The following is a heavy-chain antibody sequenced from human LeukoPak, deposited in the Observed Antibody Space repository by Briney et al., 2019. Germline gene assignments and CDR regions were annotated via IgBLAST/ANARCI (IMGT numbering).Heavy chain of an antibody. J-gene: IGHJ4*02. D-gene: IGHD2-8*01. V-gene: IGHV3-7*04. Sequence: QSGGSLRLSCAASGFTFSAYWMSWVRQAPGKGLECVANIKQDGSEKNYVDSVKGRFTISRDNAKNSLYLQMNSLRAEDTAVYYCARDCTNGYDLLDYWGQGTLVTVSS. CDR1: GFTFSAYW. CDR3: ARDCTNGYDLLDY. CDR2: IKQDGSEK.